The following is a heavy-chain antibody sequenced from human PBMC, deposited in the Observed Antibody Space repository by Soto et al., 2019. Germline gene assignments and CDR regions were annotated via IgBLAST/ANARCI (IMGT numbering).Heavy chain of an antibody. D-gene: IGHD3-10*01. CDR3: ARSGEFSASDYFGF. Sequence: EVQLVQYGGGWVQPGRSLRLSCGASGFTFDDYGMHWVRQAPGKGLEWVSSISWNSGRIGYADSVKGRFTISRDNGKKSLYLQMNSLRAEDTALYYCARSGEFSASDYFGFWGQGTLVTVSS. CDR2: ISWNSGRI. J-gene: IGHJ4*02. V-gene: IGHV3-9*01. CDR1: GFTFDDYG.